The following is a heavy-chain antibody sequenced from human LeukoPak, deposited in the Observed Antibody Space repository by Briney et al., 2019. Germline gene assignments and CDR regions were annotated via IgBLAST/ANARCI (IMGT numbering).Heavy chain of an antibody. V-gene: IGHV3-23*01. J-gene: IGHJ3*02. CDR3: ANLKVYAFDI. Sequence: GGSLSLSCAASGFTFSTYAMSWVRQAPGKGLEWVSLITGSGDTTYYADSVKGRFTISRDNSKNTLYLQMNSLRAEDTAIYYCANLKVYAFDIWGQGTMVTVSS. CDR2: ITGSGDTT. CDR1: GFTFSTYA. D-gene: IGHD5/OR15-5a*01.